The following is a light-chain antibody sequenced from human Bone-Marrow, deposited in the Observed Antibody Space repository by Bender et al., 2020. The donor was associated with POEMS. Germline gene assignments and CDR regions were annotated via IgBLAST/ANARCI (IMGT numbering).Light chain of an antibody. CDR3: QAWDSTTVV. J-gene: IGLJ2*01. CDR1: DLGAKY. Sequence: SYELTQPPSVSVSPGQTATITCSGDDLGAKYPCWYQQKPGQSPVLLIYDKNKRPPGIPDRFSASNSGNTATLTISVTQSVDEADYFCQAWDSTTVVFGGGTTLTVL. V-gene: IGLV3-1*01. CDR2: DKN.